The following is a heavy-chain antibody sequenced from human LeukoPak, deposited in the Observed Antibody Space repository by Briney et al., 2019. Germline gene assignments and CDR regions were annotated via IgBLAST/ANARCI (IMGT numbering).Heavy chain of an antibody. CDR1: GFTFNTYD. D-gene: IGHD3-10*01. CDR2: ISGSGGST. J-gene: IGHJ4*02. Sequence: GGALRLSCAASGFTFNTYDMSWVRQAPGKGLEWVSAISGSGGSTYHADSVKGRFTISRDNSKNTLYLQMNSLRAEDTAVYYCASYEYYYGSGINYWGQGTLVTVSS. CDR3: ASYEYYYGSGINY. V-gene: IGHV3-23*01.